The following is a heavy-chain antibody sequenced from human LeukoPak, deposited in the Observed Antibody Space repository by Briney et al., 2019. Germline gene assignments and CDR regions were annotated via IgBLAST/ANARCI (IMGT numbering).Heavy chain of an antibody. Sequence: GGSLRLSCVASGFTFSDYYMNWIRQTPGKGLEWISYISSSGSIIYYADSVKGRFTISRDNDEKTLYLQMNSLRREDTAIYYCAKDVAMTYRGYFDLWGRGTHVIVSS. D-gene: IGHD3-22*01. V-gene: IGHV3-11*01. J-gene: IGHJ2*01. CDR3: AKDVAMTYRGYFDL. CDR2: ISSSGSII. CDR1: GFTFSDYY.